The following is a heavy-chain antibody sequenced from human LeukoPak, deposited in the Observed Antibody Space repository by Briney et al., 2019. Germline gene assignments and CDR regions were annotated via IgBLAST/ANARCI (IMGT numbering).Heavy chain of an antibody. J-gene: IGHJ4*02. D-gene: IGHD3-3*01. CDR3: ARRDDFDY. V-gene: IGHV5-51*01. Sequence: GGSLRLSCAASGFTFSSYWIGWVRQMPGKGLEWMGIIYPGDSDTRYSPSFQGQVTISADKSISTAYLQWSSLKASDTAMYYCARRDDFDYWGQGTLVTVSS. CDR1: GFTFSSYW. CDR2: IYPGDSDT.